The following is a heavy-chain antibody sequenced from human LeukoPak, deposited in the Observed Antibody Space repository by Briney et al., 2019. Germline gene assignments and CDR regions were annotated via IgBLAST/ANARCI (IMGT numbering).Heavy chain of an antibody. CDR3: ASLQNIVGATPLPDY. V-gene: IGHV4-30-2*01. J-gene: IGHJ4*02. D-gene: IGHD1-26*01. CDR2: IYHSGST. CDR1: GGSISSGGYY. Sequence: SQTLSLTCTVSGGSISSGGYYWSWIRQPPGKGLEWIGYIYHSGSTYYNPSLESRVTISIDTSTNQFSLKLNSVTAADTAVYYCASLQNIVGATPLPDYWGQGTLVTVSS.